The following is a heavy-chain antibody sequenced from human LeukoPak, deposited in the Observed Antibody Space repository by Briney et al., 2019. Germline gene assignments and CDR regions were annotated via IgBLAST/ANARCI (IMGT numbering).Heavy chain of an antibody. CDR3: ARAYSGYTFGYHY. CDR1: GFTFSDYN. CDR2: ITSSSRTI. D-gene: IGHD5-18*01. J-gene: IGHJ4*02. V-gene: IGHV3-48*01. Sequence: GGSPRLSCAAPGFTFSDYNMNWVRQPPGKGLEWVSYITSSSRTIHYADSVRGRFTTSRDNAKNSLYLQMNSLRAEDTAVYYCARAYSGYTFGYHYWGQGTLVTVSS.